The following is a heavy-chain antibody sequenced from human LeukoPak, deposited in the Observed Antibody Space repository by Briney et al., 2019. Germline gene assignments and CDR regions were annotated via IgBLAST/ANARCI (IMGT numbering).Heavy chain of an antibody. V-gene: IGHV4-59*01. CDR3: ARVSTTGLDYFPY. CDR1: GGSINSYY. J-gene: IGHJ4*02. Sequence: TSETLSLTCTVSGGSINSYYWSWIRQPPGKGLEWIGYIYYSGSTKYNPSLKSRVPMSVDSSKNQFSLKLNSVTAADTAMYYCARVSTTGLDYFPYWGQGALVTVSS. D-gene: IGHD1-1*01. CDR2: IYYSGST.